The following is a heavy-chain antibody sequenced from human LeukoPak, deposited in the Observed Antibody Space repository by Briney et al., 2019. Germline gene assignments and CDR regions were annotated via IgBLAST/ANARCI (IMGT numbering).Heavy chain of an antibody. J-gene: IGHJ4*02. D-gene: IGHD3-22*01. CDR2: IYTSGST. Sequence: SETLSLTCTVSGGSISSYYWSWIRQPAGKGLEWIGRIYTSGSTNYNPSLKSRVTMSVDTSKNQFSLKLSSVTAADTAVYYCARERNYDSSGRLDYWGQGTLVTVSS. V-gene: IGHV4-4*07. CDR1: GGSISSYY. CDR3: ARERNYDSSGRLDY.